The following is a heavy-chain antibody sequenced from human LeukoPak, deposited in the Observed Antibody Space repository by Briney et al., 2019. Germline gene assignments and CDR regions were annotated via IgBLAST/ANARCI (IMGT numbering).Heavy chain of an antibody. CDR1: GYIFTEHH. Sequence: ASVKVSCKASGYIFTEHHINWVRQAPGQGLEWMGWISGYNGNTNYAQKFQGRVTMTTDTATTTAYMELRSLRSDDTAVYYCARDIRGITGTYYFDYWGQGTLVTVSS. J-gene: IGHJ4*02. V-gene: IGHV1-18*01. D-gene: IGHD1-20*01. CDR2: ISGYNGNT. CDR3: ARDIRGITGTYYFDY.